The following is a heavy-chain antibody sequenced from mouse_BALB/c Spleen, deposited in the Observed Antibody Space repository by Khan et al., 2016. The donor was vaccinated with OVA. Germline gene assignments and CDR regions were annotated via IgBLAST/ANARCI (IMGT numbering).Heavy chain of an antibody. CDR3: ARDYGSSYYYFDY. J-gene: IGHJ2*01. D-gene: IGHD1-1*01. V-gene: IGHV3-2*02. Sequence: EVELVESGPGLVKPSQSLSLTCTVTGYSITSDYAWNWIRQFPGNKLEWMGYISYSGSTSYNPSIKSRISITRDTSKNKFFLQLNSVTTEDTATYYCARDYGSSYYYFDYWGQGSTLTVSS. CDR1: GYSITSDYA. CDR2: ISYSGST.